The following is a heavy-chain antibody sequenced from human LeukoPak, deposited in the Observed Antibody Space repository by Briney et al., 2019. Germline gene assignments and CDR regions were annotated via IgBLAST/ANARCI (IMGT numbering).Heavy chain of an antibody. V-gene: IGHV3-23*01. CDR2: ISNDGGGT. J-gene: IGHJ5*02. CDR3: AKGSSGYFADL. CDR1: GFIFNSFG. Sequence: GGSLRLSCTASGFIFNSFGLMWVRQAPGKGLEWVSAISNDGGGTTYADFVKGRFTISRDNSKNTLFLQMNSLRAEDTALYYCAKGSSGYFADLWGQGTLVTVSS. D-gene: IGHD3-22*01.